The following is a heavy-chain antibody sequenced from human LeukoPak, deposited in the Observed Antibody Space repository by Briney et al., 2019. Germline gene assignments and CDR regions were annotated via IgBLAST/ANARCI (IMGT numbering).Heavy chain of an antibody. V-gene: IGHV3-7*01. CDR3: ARDLTYGYYDMCDY. CDR2: IKQDGSEK. Sequence: GGSLRLSCAVSGFTFSNYWMSWVRQAPGKGLEWVANIKQDGSEKYYVDSVEGRFTISRDNAKNSLYLQMNSLRAEDTAVYYCARDLTYGYYDMCDYWGQGTLVTVSS. J-gene: IGHJ4*02. D-gene: IGHD3-22*01. CDR1: GFTFSNYW.